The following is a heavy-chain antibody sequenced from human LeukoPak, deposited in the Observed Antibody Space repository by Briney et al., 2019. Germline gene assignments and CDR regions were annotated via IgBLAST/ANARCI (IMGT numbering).Heavy chain of an antibody. CDR2: IYNSAST. V-gene: IGHV4-39*07. J-gene: IGHJ4*02. Sequence: SASLSLTCTVSGGSISSRSYYWGWIRPPPGTGLGWIGSIYNSASTDYNPSLNSRVNISVATSTNQPSLTLNSVTAADTAVYYCAREVGPSYFDYWVQGTLVTVSS. CDR1: GGSISSRSYY. D-gene: IGHD3-10*01. CDR3: AREVGPSYFDY.